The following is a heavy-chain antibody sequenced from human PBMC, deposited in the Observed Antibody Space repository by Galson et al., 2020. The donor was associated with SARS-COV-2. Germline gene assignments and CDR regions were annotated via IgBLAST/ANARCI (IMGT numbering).Heavy chain of an antibody. CDR2: ISTYNGAT. CDR1: GYTITTYG. V-gene: IGHV1-18*01. J-gene: IGHJ4*02. CDR3: ARDGQIGYDYRAVGC. Sequence: ASVKVSCKASGYTITTYGISWVRQAPGQGLEWMGWISTYNGATNYAQKFQGRVTMTTDTSTNTAYMELRSLRSDDTAMYYCARDGQIGYDYRAVGCWGQGTLVTVSS. D-gene: IGHD5-12*01.